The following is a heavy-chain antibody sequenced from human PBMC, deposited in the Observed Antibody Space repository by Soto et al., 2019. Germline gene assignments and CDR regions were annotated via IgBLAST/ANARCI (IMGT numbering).Heavy chain of an antibody. CDR3: GSDYSYFDY. J-gene: IGHJ4*02. V-gene: IGHV4-34*01. Sequence: PSETLSLTCAVYGGSFSGYYWSWIRQPPGKGLEWIGEINHSGSTNYNPSLKSRVTISVDTSKNQFSLKLSSVTAADTAVYYCGSDYSYFDYWGQGTLVTVSS. CDR1: GGSFSGYY. CDR2: INHSGST. D-gene: IGHD4-4*01.